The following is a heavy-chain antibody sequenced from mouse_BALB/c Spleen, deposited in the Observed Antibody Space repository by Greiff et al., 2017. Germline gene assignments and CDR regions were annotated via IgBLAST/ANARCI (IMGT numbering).Heavy chain of an antibody. CDR2: ISYDGSN. D-gene: IGHD1-1*01. V-gene: IGHV3-6*02. J-gene: IGHJ3*01. CDR1: GYSITSGYY. CDR3: ARKGIYYY. Sequence: EVKLQESGPGLVKPSQSLSLTCSVTGYSITSGYYWNWIRQFPGNKLEWMGYISYDGSNNYNPSLKNRISITRDTSKNQFFLKLNSVTTEDTATYYCARKGIYYYWGQGTLVTVSA.